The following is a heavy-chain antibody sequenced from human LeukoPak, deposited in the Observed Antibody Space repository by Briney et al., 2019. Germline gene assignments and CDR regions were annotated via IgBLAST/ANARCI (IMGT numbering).Heavy chain of an antibody. Sequence: GGSLRLSCAASGFTFSSYWMHWVRQAPGKGLVWVSRINSDGSSTNCADSVKGRFTISRDNAKNTLYLQMNSLYYCARDAYYYDSSGYVDYWGQGTLVTVSS. D-gene: IGHD3-22*01. CDR3: DSSGYVDY. CDR2: INSDGSST. J-gene: IGHJ4*02. V-gene: IGHV3-74*01. CDR1: GFTFSSYW.